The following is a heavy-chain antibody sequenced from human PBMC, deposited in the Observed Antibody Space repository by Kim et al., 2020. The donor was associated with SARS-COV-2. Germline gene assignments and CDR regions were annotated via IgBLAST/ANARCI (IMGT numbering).Heavy chain of an antibody. Sequence: SETLSLTCTVSGFSVTSSIHYWAWIRQPPGKGLEWIGSIYYSGSTFYNPSLKSRVTIAVDTSKNQFSLKLGSVTAADTAVYYCAKYPVDHDAFDIWGQGTVVTVSS. CDR1: GFSVTSSIHY. J-gene: IGHJ3*02. V-gene: IGHV4-39*01. D-gene: IGHD5-12*01. CDR3: AKYPVDHDAFDI. CDR2: IYYSGST.